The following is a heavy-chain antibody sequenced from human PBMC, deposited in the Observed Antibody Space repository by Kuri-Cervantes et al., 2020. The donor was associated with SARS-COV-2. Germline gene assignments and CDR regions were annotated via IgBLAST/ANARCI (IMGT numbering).Heavy chain of an antibody. J-gene: IGHJ4*02. CDR3: AKERGYGNEYVDY. CDR1: GFTFTDYG. V-gene: IGHV3-23*01. Sequence: GESLKISCLTSGFTFTDYGMAWVRRAPGKVLEWVSSINYSGGSTYYAASVRGRFTISRDNSKNMLYLQMNSLRAEDTAVYYCAKERGYGNEYVDYWGQGTLVTVSS. D-gene: IGHD5-18*01. CDR2: INYSGGST.